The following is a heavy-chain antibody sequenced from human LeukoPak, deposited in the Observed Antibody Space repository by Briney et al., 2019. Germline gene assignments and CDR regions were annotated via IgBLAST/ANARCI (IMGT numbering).Heavy chain of an antibody. D-gene: IGHD3-10*01. CDR3: ARDGSGSYYKY. CDR2: IKQDGSEK. CDR1: GFTFSSYA. Sequence: GGSLRLSCAASGFTFSSYAMSWVRQAPGKGLEWVANIKQDGSEKNYVDSVKGRFTISRDNAKNSLYLQMDSLRAEDTAVYYCARDGSGSYYKYWGQGTLVTVSS. J-gene: IGHJ4*02. V-gene: IGHV3-7*01.